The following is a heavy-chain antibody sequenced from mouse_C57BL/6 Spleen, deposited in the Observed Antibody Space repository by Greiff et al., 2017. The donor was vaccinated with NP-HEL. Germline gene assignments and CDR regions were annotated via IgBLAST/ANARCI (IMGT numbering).Heavy chain of an antibody. Sequence: EVMLVESGEGLVKPGGSLKLSCAASGFTFSSYAMSWVRQTPEKRLEWVAYISSGGDYIYYADTVKGRFTISRDNARNTLYLQMSSLKSEDTAMYYCTRDRQLLYYFDYWGQGTTLTVSS. D-gene: IGHD3-2*01. J-gene: IGHJ2*01. CDR3: TRDRQLLYYFDY. CDR1: GFTFSSYA. CDR2: ISSGGDYI. V-gene: IGHV5-9-1*02.